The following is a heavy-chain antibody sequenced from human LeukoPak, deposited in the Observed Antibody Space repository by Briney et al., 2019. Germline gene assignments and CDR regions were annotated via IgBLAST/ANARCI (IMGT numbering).Heavy chain of an antibody. J-gene: IGHJ4*02. CDR3: ARGIEFGEFLLTTPHFDY. CDR2: ISSSGSTV. D-gene: IGHD3-10*01. V-gene: IGHV3-11*01. Sequence: GGSLRLSCAASGFTFSDYYMSWSRQAPGKGLEWVSYISSSGSTVHYADSVKGRFTISRDNAKNSLYLQMNSLRAEDTAVYYCARGIEFGEFLLTTPHFDYWGQGTLLTVSS. CDR1: GFTFSDYY.